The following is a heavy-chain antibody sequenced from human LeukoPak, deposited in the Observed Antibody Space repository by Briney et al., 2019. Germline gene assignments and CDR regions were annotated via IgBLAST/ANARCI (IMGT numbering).Heavy chain of an antibody. CDR1: GFTFTSYN. V-gene: IGHV3-21*01. D-gene: IGHD2-15*01. CDR3: ARDQSGVVAAAFDY. J-gene: IGHJ4*02. CDR2: ISSSSSYI. Sequence: GGSLRLSCAASGFTFTSYNMNWVRQAPGKGLEWVSSISSSSSYIYYADSVKGRFTISRDNAKNSLYLQMNSLRAEDTAVYYCARDQSGVVAAAFDYWGQGTLVTVSS.